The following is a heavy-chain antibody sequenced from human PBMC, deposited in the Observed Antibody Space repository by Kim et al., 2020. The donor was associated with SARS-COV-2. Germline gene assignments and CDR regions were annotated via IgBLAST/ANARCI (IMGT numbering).Heavy chain of an antibody. Sequence: GGSLRLSCAASGFTFNDYYMSWIRQAPGKGLEWVSYISNTGTTIYYADSVKGRFTISRDNAKNSLYLQMSSLRAEDTAVYYCARAMSGTYSGFDYWGQGTLVTVSS. D-gene: IGHD1-26*01. CDR3: ARAMSGTYSGFDY. J-gene: IGHJ4*02. V-gene: IGHV3-11*01. CDR2: ISNTGTTI. CDR1: GFTFNDYY.